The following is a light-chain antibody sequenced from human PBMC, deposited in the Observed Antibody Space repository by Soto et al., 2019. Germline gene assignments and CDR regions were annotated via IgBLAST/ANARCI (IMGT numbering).Light chain of an antibody. CDR1: QSISSW. CDR2: KAS. V-gene: IGKV1-5*03. J-gene: IGKJ1*01. CDR3: QQYNSYRRT. Sequence: DIQMTQSPSTLSASVGDRVTITCRASQSISSWLAWYQQKPGKAPKLLIYKASSLESGVPSRFSGSGSGTEFTLTISSLQPDDFATYYGQQYNSYRRTCGQGTKVDIK.